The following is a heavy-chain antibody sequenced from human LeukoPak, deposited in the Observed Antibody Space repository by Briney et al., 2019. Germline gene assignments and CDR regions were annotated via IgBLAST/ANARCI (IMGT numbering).Heavy chain of an antibody. CDR3: ARRGYSYGRTPFDY. CDR1: GGSISSSSYY. J-gene: IGHJ4*02. Sequence: PSETLSLTCTVSGGSISSSSYYWGWIRQPPGKGLEWIGSIYYSGSTYYNPSLKSRATISVDASKNQFSLKLSSVTAADTAVYYCARRGYSYGRTPFDYWGQGTLVTVSS. CDR2: IYYSGST. D-gene: IGHD5-18*01. V-gene: IGHV4-39*01.